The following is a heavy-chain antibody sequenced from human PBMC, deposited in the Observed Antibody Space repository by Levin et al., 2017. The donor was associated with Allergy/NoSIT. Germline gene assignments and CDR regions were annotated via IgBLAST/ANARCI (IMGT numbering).Heavy chain of an antibody. CDR3: IRDQRPADSFDS. CDR2: IRGDGSEI. Sequence: PGGSLRLSCAASGFTFSNYWMHWVRQAPGKGLVWVARIRGDGSEINYADSVKGRFTISRDNAKSTVYLQVNSLTTEDTAVYYCIRDQRPADSFDSWGQGTLVTVSS. V-gene: IGHV3-74*01. J-gene: IGHJ4*02. D-gene: IGHD3/OR15-3a*01. CDR1: GFTFSNYW.